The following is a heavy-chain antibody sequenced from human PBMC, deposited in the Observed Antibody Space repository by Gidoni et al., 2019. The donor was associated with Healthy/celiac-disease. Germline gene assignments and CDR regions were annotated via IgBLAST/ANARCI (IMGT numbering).Heavy chain of an antibody. D-gene: IGHD3-3*01. CDR2: IIPIFGTA. CDR3: AREITYYDFWSDKREYYFDY. CDR1: GGTFSSYA. Sequence: QVQLVQSGAEVKKPGSSVKVSCKASGGTFSSYAISWVRQAPGQGLEWMGGIIPIFGTANYAQKFQGRVTITADKSTSTAYMELSSLRSEDTAVYYCAREITYYDFWSDKREYYFDYWGQGTLVTVSS. J-gene: IGHJ4*02. V-gene: IGHV1-69*06.